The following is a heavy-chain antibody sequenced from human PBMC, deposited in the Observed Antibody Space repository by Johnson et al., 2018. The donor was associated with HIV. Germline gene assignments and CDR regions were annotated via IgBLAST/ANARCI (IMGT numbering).Heavy chain of an antibody. V-gene: IGHV3-30-3*01. D-gene: IGHD3-10*01. CDR3: AGLAVRGSAGAFDI. CDR1: GFSFSNYA. J-gene: IGHJ3*02. CDR2: ISYDGVTT. Sequence: VESGGGVVQPERSLRLSCAASGFSFSNYAIHWVRQAPGKGLECVAAISYDGVTTYYSDSVKGRFTISRDNSKNTLYLQLNSLRAEDTALYYCAGLAVRGSAGAFDILGQGTMVTVSS.